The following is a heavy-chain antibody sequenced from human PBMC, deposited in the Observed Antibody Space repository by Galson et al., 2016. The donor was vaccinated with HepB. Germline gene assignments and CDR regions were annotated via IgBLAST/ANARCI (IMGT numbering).Heavy chain of an antibody. Sequence: ETLSLTCTVSGGSISRSSYYWGWIRQPAGKGLEWIGSTYYSGSTYYNPSLGGRVTISVDTSKNQFSLKLSSVTAADTAVYYCAKTRGPGYYDSSGYYYPPAAFDIWGQGIKVTVSS. CDR1: GGSISRSSYY. V-gene: IGHV4-39*01. J-gene: IGHJ3*02. CDR3: AKTRGPGYYDSSGYYYPPAAFDI. CDR2: TYYSGST. D-gene: IGHD3-22*01.